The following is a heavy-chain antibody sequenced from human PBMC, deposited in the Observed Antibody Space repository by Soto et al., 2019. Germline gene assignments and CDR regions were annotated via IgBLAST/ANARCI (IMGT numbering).Heavy chain of an antibody. J-gene: IGHJ6*02. CDR3: ARAPYAHSSSWYRSHYYYYGMDV. Sequence: QVQLVESGGGVVQPGRSLRLSCAASGFTFSSYAMHWVRQAPGKGLEWVAVISYDGSNKYYADSVKGRFTISRDNSKNTLYLQMNSLRAEDTAVYYCARAPYAHSSSWYRSHYYYYGMDVWGQGTTVTVSS. CDR2: ISYDGSNK. D-gene: IGHD6-13*01. V-gene: IGHV3-30-3*01. CDR1: GFTFSSYA.